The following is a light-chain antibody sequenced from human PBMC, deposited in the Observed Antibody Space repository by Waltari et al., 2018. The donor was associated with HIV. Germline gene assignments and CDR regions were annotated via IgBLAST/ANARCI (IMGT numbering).Light chain of an antibody. CDR1: SSDVGGYKY. CDR3: SSYISSSTLDV. CDR2: NVS. Sequence: QAALTQPASVAGSAGQSITISCTGSSSDVGGYKYVSWYQQTPGKAPKLMIYNVSNRPSGVSDRFSGSKSGNTASLTISGRQAEDEADYYCSSYISSSTLDVFGSGTKVTVL. V-gene: IGLV2-14*03. J-gene: IGLJ1*01.